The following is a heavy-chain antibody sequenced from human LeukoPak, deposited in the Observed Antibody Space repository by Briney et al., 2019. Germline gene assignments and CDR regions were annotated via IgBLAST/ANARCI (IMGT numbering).Heavy chain of an antibody. CDR2: ISSGGSSI. J-gene: IGHJ4*02. D-gene: IGHD1-14*01. CDR3: ARGYRFLDY. CDR1: GFTFSSYE. Sequence: GGSLRLSCAASGFTFSSYEMNWVRQAPGKGLEWVSYISSGGSSIYYADSVKGRFTISRDNAKNSLYLQMSSLRAEDTAVCYCARGYRFLDYWGQGTLVTVSS. V-gene: IGHV3-48*03.